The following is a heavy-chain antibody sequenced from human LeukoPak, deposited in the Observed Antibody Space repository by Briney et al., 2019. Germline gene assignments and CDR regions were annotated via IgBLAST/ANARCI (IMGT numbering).Heavy chain of an antibody. Sequence: GGSLRLSXAASGFTFDDYGMTWVRQAPGKGLEWVSGINWNGGSTGYADSVKGRFTISRDSAKNSLYLQMNSLRAEDTALYYCARDRVIAAARPASFDYWGQGTLVTVSS. J-gene: IGHJ4*02. CDR2: INWNGGST. D-gene: IGHD6-13*01. CDR1: GFTFDDYG. V-gene: IGHV3-20*04. CDR3: ARDRVIAAARPASFDY.